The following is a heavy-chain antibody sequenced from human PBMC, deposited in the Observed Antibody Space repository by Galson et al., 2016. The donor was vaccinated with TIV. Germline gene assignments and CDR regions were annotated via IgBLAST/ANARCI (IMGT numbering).Heavy chain of an antibody. CDR2: VRTKPNNYAT. D-gene: IGHD2-15*01. CDR1: GFTSSAST. J-gene: IGHJ4*02. V-gene: IGHV3-73*01. Sequence: SLRLSCAASGFTSSASTMHWVRQASGKGLEWVARVRTKPNNYATAYAASVEGRFTISRDDSKNTAYLQMNSLITEDTAVYYCTKSEDFVVFHHWGQGALVAVSS. CDR3: TKSEDFVVFHH.